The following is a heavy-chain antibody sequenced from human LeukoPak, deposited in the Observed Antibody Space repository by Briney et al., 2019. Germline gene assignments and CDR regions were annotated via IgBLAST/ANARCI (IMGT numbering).Heavy chain of an antibody. V-gene: IGHV3-30*02. D-gene: IGHD6-13*01. CDR2: IRYDGSNK. J-gene: IGHJ1*01. CDR3: AKDARIAAAWAYFQH. CDR1: GFTFSSYG. Sequence: GGSLRLSCAASGFTFSSYGMHWVRQAPGKGLEWVAFIRYDGSNKYYADSVKGRFTISRDNSKNTLYLQMNSLRAEDTAVYYCAKDARIAAAWAYFQHWGQGTLVTVSS.